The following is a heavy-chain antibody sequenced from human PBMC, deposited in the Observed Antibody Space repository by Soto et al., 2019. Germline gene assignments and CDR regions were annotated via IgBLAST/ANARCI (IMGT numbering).Heavy chain of an antibody. J-gene: IGHJ6*02. Sequence: PSETLSLTCTVSGGSISSSSYYWGWIRQPPGKGLEWIGSIYYSGSTYYNPSLKSRVTISVDTSKNQFSLKLSSVTAADTAVYYCARVRWLQLMDYYYGMDVWGQGTTVTVSS. CDR2: IYYSGST. CDR3: ARVRWLQLMDYYYGMDV. CDR1: GGSISSSSYY. D-gene: IGHD5-12*01. V-gene: IGHV4-39*01.